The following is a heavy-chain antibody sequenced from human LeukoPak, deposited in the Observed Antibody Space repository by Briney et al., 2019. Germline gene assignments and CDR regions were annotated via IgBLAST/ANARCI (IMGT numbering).Heavy chain of an antibody. CDR2: IRTKDNSYAT. V-gene: IGHV3-73*01. Sequence: GGSLRLSCAAPGFIFSGSALHWVGQAAGKGVEWVGRIRTKDNSYATVYAASVKGRFTISRDDSKNTAYLQMNSLKTEDTAVYYCSSYGSGSRYGMDVWGQGTTVTVSS. J-gene: IGHJ6*02. CDR1: GFIFSGSA. D-gene: IGHD3-10*01. CDR3: SSYGSGSRYGMDV.